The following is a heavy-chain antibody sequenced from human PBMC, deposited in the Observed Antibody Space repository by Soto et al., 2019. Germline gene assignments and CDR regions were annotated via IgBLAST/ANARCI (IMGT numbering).Heavy chain of an antibody. CDR1: GFNFGVFG. D-gene: IGHD6-19*01. CDR3: ALTRRSSLLEVAGPGFEY. V-gene: IGHV3-30*03. J-gene: IGHJ4*02. CDR2: LSYEGSEE. Sequence: QVRLVESGGGVVQPGRSLRLSCAASGFNFGVFGMHWVRQAPGKGLEWLSVLSYEGSEEYYADSVRGRVTISRDNSKNSLCLQMDSLRVEDTAVYYCALTRRSSLLEVAGPGFEYWGQGTLVTVS.